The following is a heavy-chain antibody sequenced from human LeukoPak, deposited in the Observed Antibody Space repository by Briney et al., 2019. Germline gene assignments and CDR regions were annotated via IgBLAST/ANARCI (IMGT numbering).Heavy chain of an antibody. CDR2: IWYDGSNK. CDR3: AKDDYYGSGSYYKGEDY. J-gene: IGHJ4*02. V-gene: IGHV3-33*06. CDR1: GFTFSSYG. Sequence: GGFLRLSCAASGFTFSSYGMHWVRQAPGKGLEWVAVIWYDGSNKYYADSVKGRFTISRDNSKNTLYLQMNSLRAEDTAVYYCAKDDYYGSGSYYKGEDYWGQGTLVTVSS. D-gene: IGHD3-10*01.